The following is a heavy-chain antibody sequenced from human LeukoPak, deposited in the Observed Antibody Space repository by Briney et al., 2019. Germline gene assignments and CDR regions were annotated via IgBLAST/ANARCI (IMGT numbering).Heavy chain of an antibody. CDR1: GYTFTSYG. Sequence: ASVKVSCKASGYTFTSYGISWVRQAPGQGLEWMGWISAYNGNTNYAQKLQGRVTMTTDTSTSTAYMELRSLRSDDTAVYYCARDPFYYYDSSGYLFDYWGQGTLVTVSS. D-gene: IGHD3-22*01. V-gene: IGHV1-18*01. J-gene: IGHJ4*02. CDR2: ISAYNGNT. CDR3: ARDPFYYYDSSGYLFDY.